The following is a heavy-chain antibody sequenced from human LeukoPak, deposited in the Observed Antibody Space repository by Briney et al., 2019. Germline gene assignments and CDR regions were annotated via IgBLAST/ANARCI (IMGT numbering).Heavy chain of an antibody. CDR3: ATPWRFNRGWYSDY. Sequence: ASVKVSCKVSGYTLTELSMHWVRQAPGKGLEWMGGFDPEDGETIYAQKFQGRVTMTEDTSTDTAYMELSSLRSEDTAVYYCATPWRFNRGWYSDYWGQGTLVTVSS. D-gene: IGHD6-19*01. V-gene: IGHV1-24*01. J-gene: IGHJ4*02. CDR2: FDPEDGET. CDR1: GYTLTELS.